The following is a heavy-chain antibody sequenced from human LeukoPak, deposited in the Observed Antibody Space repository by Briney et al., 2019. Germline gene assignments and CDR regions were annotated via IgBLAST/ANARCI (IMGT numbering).Heavy chain of an antibody. Sequence: SETLSLTCTVSGGSISSYYWSWIRQPAGKGLEWIGRIYNSGSTNYNTNYNPSLTSRVTMSVDTSKNQFSLKLSSVTAADTAVYYCARLCGGDCSDIYLPPWGQGTLVTVSS. CDR1: GGSISSYY. V-gene: IGHV4-4*07. CDR3: ARLCGGDCSDIYLPP. D-gene: IGHD2-21*02. J-gene: IGHJ5*02. CDR2: IYNSGST.